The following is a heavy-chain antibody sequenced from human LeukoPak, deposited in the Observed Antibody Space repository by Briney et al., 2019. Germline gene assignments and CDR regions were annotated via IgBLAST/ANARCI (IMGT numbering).Heavy chain of an antibody. D-gene: IGHD6-13*01. CDR2: ISSSSSTI. V-gene: IGHV3-48*04. Sequence: GGSLRLSCAASGFTFSSYSMNWVRQAPGKGLEWVSYISSSSSTIYYADSVKGRFTISRDNAKNSLYLQMNSLRAEDTAVYYCARAGSIAAVEFDYWGQGTLVTVSS. CDR3: ARAGSIAAVEFDY. J-gene: IGHJ4*02. CDR1: GFTFSSYS.